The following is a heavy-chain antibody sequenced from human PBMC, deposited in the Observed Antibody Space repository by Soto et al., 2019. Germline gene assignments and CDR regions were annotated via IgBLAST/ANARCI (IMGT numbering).Heavy chain of an antibody. CDR2: TYYKSKWYY. CDR1: GDSVSSNTAS. V-gene: IGHV6-1*01. Sequence: QSQTLSLTCAISGDSVSSNTASWNWIRQSPSRGLEWLGRTYYKSKWYYDYAVSVQSRLTINPDTSKNQISLQLNSVTPEDTAVYYCARGDYSALGSYNLFDFWGQGSLVTVSS. J-gene: IGHJ4*02. CDR3: ARGDYSALGSYNLFDF. D-gene: IGHD3-10*01.